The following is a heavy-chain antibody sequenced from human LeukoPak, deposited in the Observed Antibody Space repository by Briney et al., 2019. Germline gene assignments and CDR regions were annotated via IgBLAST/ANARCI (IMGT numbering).Heavy chain of an antibody. CDR2: ISYDGSNK. CDR1: GFTFSSYG. Sequence: GGSLRLSCAASGFTFSSYGMHWVRQAPGKGLEWVAVISYDGSNKYYADPVKGRFTISRDNSKNTLYLQMNSLRAEDTAVYYCAKPNRRYCSSTSCYPDWFDPWGQGTLVTVSS. CDR3: AKPNRRYCSSTSCYPDWFDP. D-gene: IGHD2-2*01. J-gene: IGHJ5*02. V-gene: IGHV3-30*18.